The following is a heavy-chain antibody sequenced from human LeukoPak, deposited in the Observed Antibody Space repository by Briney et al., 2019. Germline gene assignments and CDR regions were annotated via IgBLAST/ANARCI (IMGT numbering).Heavy chain of an antibody. CDR2: IRNDGTDK. D-gene: IGHD7-27*01. CDR1: GFTFNNYG. J-gene: IGHJ5*02. Sequence: GGSLRLSCAASGFTFNNYGMHWVRQAPGKGLEWVSFIRNDGTDKYYAASVKGRFTISRDNSKNTMYLQMNSLRGDDTAVYYCAKTNTELGRNWFDPWGQGTLVIVSS. CDR3: AKTNTELGRNWFDP. V-gene: IGHV3-30*02.